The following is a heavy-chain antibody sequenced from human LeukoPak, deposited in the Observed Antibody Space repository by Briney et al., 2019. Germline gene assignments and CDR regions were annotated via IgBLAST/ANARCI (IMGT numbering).Heavy chain of an antibody. CDR2: ISSSSSYI. V-gene: IGHV3-21*01. Sequence: GGSLRLSCAASGFTFSSYSMNWLRQAPGKGLEWVSSISSSSSYIYYADSVKSRFTISRDNAKNSLYLQMNSLRAEDTAVYYCARGYHYYGSGILDYWGQGTLVTVSS. CDR1: GFTFSSYS. D-gene: IGHD3-10*01. J-gene: IGHJ4*02. CDR3: ARGYHYYGSGILDY.